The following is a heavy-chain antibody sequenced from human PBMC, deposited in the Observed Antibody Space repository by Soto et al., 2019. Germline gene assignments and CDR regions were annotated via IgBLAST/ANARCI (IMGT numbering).Heavy chain of an antibody. V-gene: IGHV2-26*01. J-gene: IGHJ6*02. CDR2: FFSDAER. CDR3: ARMDGVYNYYGLDV. Sequence: QVTLKESGPVLVKPTETLTLTCSVSGFSLTNGRMGVSWIRQPPGKALEWLAHFFSDAERSYSTSMQSRLNMYKDSSGSQVVLTMTNMAPADTATYFCARMDGVYNYYGLDVWGHGIAVTASS. CDR1: GFSLTNGRMG. D-gene: IGHD4-17*01.